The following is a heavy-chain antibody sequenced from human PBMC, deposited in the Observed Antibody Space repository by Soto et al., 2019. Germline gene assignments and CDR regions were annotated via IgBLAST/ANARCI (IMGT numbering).Heavy chain of an antibody. Sequence: SVTLSLTCTVSCCSITVGSISSPTNYWRRPRQPPGRVLVWIACFFIGGNTYYNPSLKSRVTTSVDSSKNQFSLKLSSVTAADTAVYYCARAYSSGWEVGYYGMDVWGQGTTVT. CDR1: CCSITVGSISSPTNY. J-gene: IGHJ6*02. CDR2: FFIGGNT. CDR3: ARAYSSGWEVGYYGMDV. V-gene: IGHV4-39*01. D-gene: IGHD6-19*01.